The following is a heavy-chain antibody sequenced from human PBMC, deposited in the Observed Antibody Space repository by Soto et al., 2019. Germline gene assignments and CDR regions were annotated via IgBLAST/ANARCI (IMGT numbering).Heavy chain of an antibody. D-gene: IGHD3-22*01. Sequence: KSSETLSLTCTVSGGSISSGGYYWSWIRQHPGKGLEWIGYIYYSGSTYYNPSLKSRVTISVDTSKNQFSLKLSSVTAADTAVYYCARDDSSGSRSSYYYGMDVWGQGTTVTVSS. CDR3: ARDDSSGSRSSYYYGMDV. CDR1: GGSISSGGYY. V-gene: IGHV4-31*03. J-gene: IGHJ6*02. CDR2: IYYSGST.